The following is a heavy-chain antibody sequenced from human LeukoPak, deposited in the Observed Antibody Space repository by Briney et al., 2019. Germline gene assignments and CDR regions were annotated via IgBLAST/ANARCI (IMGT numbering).Heavy chain of an antibody. CDR3: ARGPRITIFGVVMANDAFDI. J-gene: IGHJ3*02. CDR2: INPKSGGT. CDR1: GYTFTDYF. D-gene: IGHD3-3*01. Sequence: GASVTVSCKASGYTFTDYFMHWVRQAPGQGLEWMGWINPKSGGTVYAQKFQGRVTMTRDTSSSTAYMELSRLRFDDTVVYYCARGPRITIFGVVMANDAFDIRGPGTMVTVSP. V-gene: IGHV1-2*02.